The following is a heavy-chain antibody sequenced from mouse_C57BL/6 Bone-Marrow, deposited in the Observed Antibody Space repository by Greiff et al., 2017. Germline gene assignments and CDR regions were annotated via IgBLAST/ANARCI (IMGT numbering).Heavy chain of an antibody. CDR1: GFSLTSYG. D-gene: IGHD1-1*01. Sequence: QVQLQQSGPGLVQPSQSLSITCTVSGFSLTSYGVHWVRQSPGKGLEWLGVIWRGGSTDYNAAFMSRLSITKDNSKSHVFFKMNSLQADDTAIYYCAKNCHYGSSYWYFDVWGTGTTVTVSS. CDR3: AKNCHYGSSYWYFDV. CDR2: IWRGGST. J-gene: IGHJ1*03. V-gene: IGHV2-5*01.